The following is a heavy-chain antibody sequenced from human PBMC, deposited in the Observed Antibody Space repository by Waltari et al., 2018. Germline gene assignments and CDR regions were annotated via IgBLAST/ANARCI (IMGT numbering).Heavy chain of an antibody. J-gene: IGHJ4*02. CDR2: INPNRDGT. V-gene: IGHV1-2*02. D-gene: IGHD6-13*01. CDR3: ARDLGIAAAGTVDY. Sequence: QVQLVQSGAEVKKPGASVKVSCKASGYTFTGYYLHWVRQAPGQGLEWKRCINPNRDGTNYAQKFQGRVTMTRDTSISTAYMERSRLRSDDTAVYYCARDLGIAAAGTVDYWGQGTLVTVSS. CDR1: GYTFTGYY.